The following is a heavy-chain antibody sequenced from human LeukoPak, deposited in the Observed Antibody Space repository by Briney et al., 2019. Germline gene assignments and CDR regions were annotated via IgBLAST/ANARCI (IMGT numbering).Heavy chain of an antibody. CDR1: GFTFSSHW. J-gene: IGHJ4*02. V-gene: IGHV3-7*03. CDR2: IKQDGSQK. D-gene: IGHD3-10*01. Sequence: GGSLRLSCAASGFTFSSHWMSWVRQAPGKGLDWVANIKQDGSQKYYVDSVKGRFTISRDNAKNSLYLQMNSLRVEDTAVYYCAREGITMVRGVRDFDYWGQGTLVTVSS. CDR3: AREGITMVRGVRDFDY.